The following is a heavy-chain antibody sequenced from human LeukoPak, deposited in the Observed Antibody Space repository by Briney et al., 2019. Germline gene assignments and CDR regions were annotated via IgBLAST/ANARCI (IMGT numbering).Heavy chain of an antibody. D-gene: IGHD6-19*01. CDR2: IYVDGHTT. Sequence: GGSLRLSCVASGFTFSNYWMHWVRQPPGKGLVWVSRIYVDGHTTNYADSVKGRFTISRDNAKNTVYLEMNSLSVEDTAVYYCARDPRIAVAGTLDYWGQGTLVTVSS. V-gene: IGHV3-74*01. CDR1: GFTFSNYW. J-gene: IGHJ4*02. CDR3: ARDPRIAVAGTLDY.